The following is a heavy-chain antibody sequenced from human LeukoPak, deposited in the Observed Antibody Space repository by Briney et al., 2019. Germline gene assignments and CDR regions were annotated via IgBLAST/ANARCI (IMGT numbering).Heavy chain of an antibody. D-gene: IGHD3-16*02. J-gene: IGHJ6*03. CDR2: IFHRGIP. Sequence: PSGTLSLTCAVSGDSISNNWWSWVRQSPGMGLEWIGQIFHRGIPNYNPSLKSRVTMSIDKSKNQLSLEMNSVTAADTAVYYCARVMGASWFFYLDVWSKGTTVTVSS. CDR3: ARVMGASWFFYLDV. V-gene: IGHV4-4*02. CDR1: GDSISNNW.